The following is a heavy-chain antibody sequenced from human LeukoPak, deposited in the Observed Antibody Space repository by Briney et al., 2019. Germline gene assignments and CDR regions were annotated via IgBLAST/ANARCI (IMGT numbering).Heavy chain of an antibody. CDR3: AREWMGGSGRYDAFDI. J-gene: IGHJ3*02. CDR2: ISGSGGST. D-gene: IGHD3-10*01. V-gene: IGHV3-23*01. Sequence: GGSLRLSCAVSGFTFSSYAMSWVRQAPGKGLEWVSAISGSGGSTYYADSVKGRFTISRDNSKNTLYLQMNSLRAEDTAVYYCAREWMGGSGRYDAFDIWGQGTMVTVSS. CDR1: GFTFSSYA.